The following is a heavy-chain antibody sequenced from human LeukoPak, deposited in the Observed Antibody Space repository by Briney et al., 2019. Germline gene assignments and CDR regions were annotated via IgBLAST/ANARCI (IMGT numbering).Heavy chain of an antibody. Sequence: GGSLRLSFAASGFTFSSYAMSWVRQAPGKGLEWVSAISGSGGSTYYADSVKGRFTISRDNSKNTLYLQMNSLRVEDTAVYYCARAAGDRIGYFDLWGRGTLVTVSS. CDR1: GFTFSSYA. CDR3: ARAAGDRIGYFDL. D-gene: IGHD7-27*01. V-gene: IGHV3-23*01. CDR2: ISGSGGST. J-gene: IGHJ2*01.